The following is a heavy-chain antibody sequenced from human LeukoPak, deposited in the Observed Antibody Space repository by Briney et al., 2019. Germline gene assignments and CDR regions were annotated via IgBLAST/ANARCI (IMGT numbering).Heavy chain of an antibody. Sequence: GGSLRLSCAASGFIFSSYRMSWVRQAPGKGLEWVAFISYDGSNKYYADSVKGRFTISRDNSKNTLYLQMNSLRAEDTAVYYCARDLRWGFGSGSYYDYWGQGTLVTVSS. CDR1: GFIFSSYR. CDR3: ARDLRWGFGSGSYYDY. D-gene: IGHD3-10*01. V-gene: IGHV3-30-3*01. CDR2: ISYDGSNK. J-gene: IGHJ4*02.